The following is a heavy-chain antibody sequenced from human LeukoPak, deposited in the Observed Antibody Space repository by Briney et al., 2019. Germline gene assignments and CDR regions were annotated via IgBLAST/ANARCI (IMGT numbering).Heavy chain of an antibody. D-gene: IGHD3-16*01. CDR2: ISYDGSNK. Sequence: GGSLRLSRAASGFTFSSYSMNWVRQAPGKGLEWVAVISYDGSNKYYADSVKGRFTISRDNSKNTLYPQMNSLRAEDTAVYYCARGRGTAFDIWGQGTMVTVSS. V-gene: IGHV3-30*03. CDR3: ARGRGTAFDI. CDR1: GFTFSSYS. J-gene: IGHJ3*02.